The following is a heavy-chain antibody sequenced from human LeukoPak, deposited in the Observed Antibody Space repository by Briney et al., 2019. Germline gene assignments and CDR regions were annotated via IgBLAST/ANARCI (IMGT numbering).Heavy chain of an antibody. V-gene: IGHV4-59*08. CDR1: GFSISNYY. J-gene: IGHJ4*02. D-gene: IGHD6-19*01. CDR3: ARHEKSSGWYYDY. Sequence: PSETLSLTCTVSGFSISNYYWSWIRQPPGKGLEWIGYIYYSGSTNYNPSLKSRVTISVDTSKNQFSLKLTSVTAADTAVYYCARHEKSSGWYYDYWGQGTLVTVSS. CDR2: IYYSGST.